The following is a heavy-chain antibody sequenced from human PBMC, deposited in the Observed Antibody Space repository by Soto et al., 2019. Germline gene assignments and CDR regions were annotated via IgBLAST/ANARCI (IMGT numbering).Heavy chain of an antibody. CDR1: GFTFSTYG. V-gene: IGHV3-30*18. Sequence: QVQLVESGGGVVQPGRSLRLSCAASGFTFSTYGMHWVRQAPGKGLEWVAVISYDGSNKYYADSVKGRFTISRDNSKNTLYLQMNSLIAEDTAVYYCAKGWAYVCDYWGQGSLVTVSS. D-gene: IGHD3-16*01. CDR2: ISYDGSNK. J-gene: IGHJ4*02. CDR3: AKGWAYVCDY.